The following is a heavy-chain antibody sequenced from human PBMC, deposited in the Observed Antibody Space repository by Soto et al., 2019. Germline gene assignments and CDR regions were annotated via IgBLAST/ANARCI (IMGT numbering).Heavy chain of an antibody. V-gene: IGHV3-33*01. J-gene: IGHJ4*02. CDR2: IWYDGSNK. Sequence: QGQLVKSGGGLVQPGRSLRLSCAASGFTFSSYGMHGVRKAPGKGLEWVAVIWYDGSNKYYADSVKGRFTISRDNSKNTLYLQMNSLRAEDTAVYYCARDRTGPFDYWGQGTLVTVSS. CDR3: ARDRTGPFDY. CDR1: GFTFSSYG.